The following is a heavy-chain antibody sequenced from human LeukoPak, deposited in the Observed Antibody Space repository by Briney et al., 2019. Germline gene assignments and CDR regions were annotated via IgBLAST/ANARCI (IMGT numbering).Heavy chain of an antibody. D-gene: IGHD4-17*01. CDR2: IIPIFGTA. CDR1: GGTFSSYD. J-gene: IGHJ4*02. CDR3: AGVSVYGDYVVDY. V-gene: IGHV1-69*05. Sequence: SVNVSCKASGGTFSSYDIIWVRQAPGHGLERMGGIIPIFGTANYAQKFQGRDTITTDESTSTAYMELSSVISEDTAVYFCAGVSVYGDYVVDYWGQGTLVTVSS.